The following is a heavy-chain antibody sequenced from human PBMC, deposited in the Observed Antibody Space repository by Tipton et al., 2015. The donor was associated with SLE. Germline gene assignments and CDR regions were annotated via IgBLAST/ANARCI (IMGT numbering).Heavy chain of an antibody. Sequence: LRLSCAVYGGSFGTYYWSWIRQPPGKGLEWIGSIYYSGSTYYNPSLKSRVTISVDTSKNQFSLKLSSVTAADTAVYYCARGGGVALDFDYWGQGTLVTVSS. J-gene: IGHJ4*02. V-gene: IGHV4-34*01. CDR2: IYYSGST. D-gene: IGHD2-15*01. CDR3: ARGGGVALDFDY. CDR1: GGSFGTYY.